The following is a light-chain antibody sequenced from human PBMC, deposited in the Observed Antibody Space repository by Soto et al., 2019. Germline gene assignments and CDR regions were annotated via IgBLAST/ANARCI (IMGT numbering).Light chain of an antibody. CDR2: STS. CDR1: QGISGY. CDR3: QQLNTYLIT. J-gene: IGKJ5*01. V-gene: IGKV1-9*01. Sequence: DIQLTQSPSFLSASVGARVTITCRASQGISGYLAWYQQKPGKVPKLLIYSTSTLHSGVPSRFSGSASGTEFTLSISGLQPEDFATYYWQQLNTYLITFGQGTRLEI.